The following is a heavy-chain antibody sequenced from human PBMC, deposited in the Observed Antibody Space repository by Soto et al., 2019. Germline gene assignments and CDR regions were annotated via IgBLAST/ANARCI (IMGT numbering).Heavy chain of an antibody. CDR1: GFTFSSYG. J-gene: IGHJ4*02. CDR3: ARDEERPDSSGYYYPTPFDY. V-gene: IGHV3-33*01. Sequence: GGSLRLSCAASGFTFSSYGMHWVRQAPGKGLEWVAVIWYDGSNKYYADSVKGRFTISRDNSKNTLYLQMNSLRAEDTAVYYCARDEERPDSSGYYYPTPFDYWGQGTLVTVSS. D-gene: IGHD3-22*01. CDR2: IWYDGSNK.